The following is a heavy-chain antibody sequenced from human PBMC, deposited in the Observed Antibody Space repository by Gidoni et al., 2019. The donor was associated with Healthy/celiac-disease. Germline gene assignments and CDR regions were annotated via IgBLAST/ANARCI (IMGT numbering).Heavy chain of an antibody. J-gene: IGHJ3*02. V-gene: IGHV3-23*04. D-gene: IGHD3-22*01. CDR2: ISGSGGST. CDR1: GSSFSSDA. CDR3: AKDQYYEAGGAFDI. Sequence: EVQLVESGGGLVQHGGSLRLSCSPSGSSFSSDAMSWVRQAPGKGLEWGSAISGSGGSTYYADSVKGRYTISRYNSKNTLYLQMNSLRAEDTAVYYCAKDQYYEAGGAFDIWGQGTMVTVSS.